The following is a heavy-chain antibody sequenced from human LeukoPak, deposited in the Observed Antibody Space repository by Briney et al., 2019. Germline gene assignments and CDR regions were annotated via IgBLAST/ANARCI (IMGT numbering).Heavy chain of an antibody. CDR3: AREEEWATVTTG. CDR1: GFTFSTYW. CDR2: IKEDGSEK. D-gene: IGHD4-17*01. J-gene: IGHJ4*02. V-gene: IGHV3-7*01. Sequence: GGSLRLSCAGSGFTFSTYWMSWVRQAPGKGLEWVANIKEDGSEKNYVDSVKGRFTISRDNAKNSLYLQMNSLRDEDTAVYYCAREEEWATVTTGWGQGTLVTVSS.